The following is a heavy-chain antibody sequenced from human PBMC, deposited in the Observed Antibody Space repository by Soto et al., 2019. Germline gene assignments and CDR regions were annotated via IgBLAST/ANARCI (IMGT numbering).Heavy chain of an antibody. CDR3: ARGNSRDPKPYYDYVMDV. V-gene: IGHV4-31*03. Sequence: TLCLTCTVAGCSISSGGYYWSWIRQHPGKGLEWIGYIYYSGSTYYNPSLKSRVTISVDTSKNQFPLKLSPVNAADTAVYYCARGNSRDPKPYYDYVMDVWAQGTTVTVPS. CDR2: IYYSGST. D-gene: IGHD1-7*01. CDR1: GCSISSGGYY. J-gene: IGHJ6*02.